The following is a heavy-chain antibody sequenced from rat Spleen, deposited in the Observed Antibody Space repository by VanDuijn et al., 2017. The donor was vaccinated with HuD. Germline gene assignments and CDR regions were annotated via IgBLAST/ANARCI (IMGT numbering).Heavy chain of an antibody. J-gene: IGHJ2*01. CDR1: GFTFSDFD. CDR2: IRNDGGST. CDR3: TRLWDS. Sequence: EVRLVESGGGLVQPGRSLKLSCAASGFTFSDFDMAWVRQAPTKGLEWVATIRNDGGSTYYRDSVKGRFTISRDNTKNTLSLQMDSLRSEDTATYYCTRLWDSWGQGVMVTVSS. V-gene: IGHV5-7*01.